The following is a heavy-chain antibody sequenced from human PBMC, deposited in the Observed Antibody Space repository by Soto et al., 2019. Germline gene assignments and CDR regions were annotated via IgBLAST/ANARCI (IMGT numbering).Heavy chain of an antibody. J-gene: IGHJ6*02. D-gene: IGHD3-10*01. CDR3: ARALMVRGPQRTYYCYGMDV. Sequence: SEPLSLTCTVSGGSISIYYWICIRRPPGKGLDRIAYINDSGSTSYNPSLKSRVLISVYADKNQYSLKLSSVTAADTAVYHCARALMVRGPQRTYYCYGMDVWGQGTTVTVSS. V-gene: IGHV4-59*01. CDR2: INDSGST. CDR1: GGSISIYY.